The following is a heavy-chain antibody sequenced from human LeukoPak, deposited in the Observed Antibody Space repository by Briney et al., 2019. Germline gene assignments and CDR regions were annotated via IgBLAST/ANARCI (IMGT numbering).Heavy chain of an antibody. CDR3: AKEADRADAFDI. CDR1: NNSLGTSY. CDR2: VFYSGYA. V-gene: IGHV4-59*01. D-gene: IGHD3-10*01. J-gene: IGHJ3*02. Sequence: SETLSLTCTVSNNSLGTSYWSWLRQPPGKRLEWIGNVFYSGYANYNPSLKSRVTISIDTSKNQFSLSLTSVSAADTAVYYCAKEADRADAFDIWGQGTMVTVSS.